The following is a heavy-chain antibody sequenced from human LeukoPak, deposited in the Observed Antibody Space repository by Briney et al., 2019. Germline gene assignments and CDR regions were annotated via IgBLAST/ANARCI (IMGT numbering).Heavy chain of an antibody. J-gene: IGHJ4*02. D-gene: IGHD3-10*01. V-gene: IGHV4-61*08. CDR2: ISYSGST. CDR3: ARGRLGGSGSYYNVLDY. CDR1: GGSLSSGGYY. Sequence: SQTLSLTCTVSGGSLSSGGYYWSWIRQPPGKGLEWIGYISYSGSTNYNPSLKSRVTISVDTSRNQFSLKLSSVTAADTAVYYCARGRLGGSGSYYNVLDYWGQGTLVTVSS.